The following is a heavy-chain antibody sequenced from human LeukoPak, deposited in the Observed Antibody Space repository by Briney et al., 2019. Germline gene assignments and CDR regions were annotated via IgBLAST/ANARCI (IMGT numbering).Heavy chain of an antibody. D-gene: IGHD2-2*01. V-gene: IGHV4-34*01. J-gene: IGHJ4*02. Sequence: ASETLSLTCAVYGGSFSGYYWSWIRQPPGKGLEWIGEINHSGSTNYNPSLKSRVTISVDTSKNQFSLKLSSVIAADTAVYYCARGRRVVVVVPAALLRGGYFDYWGQGTLVTVSS. CDR1: GGSFSGYY. CDR2: INHSGST. CDR3: ARGRRVVVVVPAALLRGGYFDY.